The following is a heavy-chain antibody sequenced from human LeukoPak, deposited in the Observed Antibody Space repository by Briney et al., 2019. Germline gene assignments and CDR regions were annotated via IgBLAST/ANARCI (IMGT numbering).Heavy chain of an antibody. V-gene: IGHV4-34*01. CDR1: GGSFSGYY. D-gene: IGHD3-16*02. CDR2: INHSGST. Sequence: SETLSLTCAVYGGSFSGYYWSWIRQPPGKGLEGIGEINHSGSTNYNPSLKSRGTISVDTSKNECSLKRSSVTAAATAVYYCVRGFPHYDYVWGSYRQELYYFDYWGQGTLVTVSS. CDR3: VRGFPHYDYVWGSYRQELYYFDY. J-gene: IGHJ4*02.